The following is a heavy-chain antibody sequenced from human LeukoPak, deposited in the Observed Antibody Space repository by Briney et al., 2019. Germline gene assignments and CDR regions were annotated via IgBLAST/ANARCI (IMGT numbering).Heavy chain of an antibody. CDR2: INHSGST. CDR3: ARSRYYDFWSGYYVSFDY. J-gene: IGHJ4*02. D-gene: IGHD3-3*01. CDR1: GGSFSGYY. V-gene: IGHV4-34*01. Sequence: SETLSLTCAVYGGSFSGYYWSWIRQPPGKGLEWIGEINHSGSTNYNPSLKSRVTLSVDTSKNQFSLKLSSVTAADTAVYYCARSRYYDFWSGYYVSFDYWGQGTLVTVSS.